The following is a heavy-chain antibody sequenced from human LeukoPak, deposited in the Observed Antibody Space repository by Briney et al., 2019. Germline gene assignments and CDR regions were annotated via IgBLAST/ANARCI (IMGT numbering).Heavy chain of an antibody. Sequence: SVKVSCKASGGTFSSYAISWVRQAPGQGLEWMGRIIPILGIANYAQKFQGRVTITADKSTSTAYMGLSSLRSEDTAVYYCARVGGATDGFDYWGQGTLVTVSP. CDR3: ARVGGATDGFDY. V-gene: IGHV1-69*04. CDR1: GGTFSSYA. CDR2: IIPILGIA. J-gene: IGHJ4*02. D-gene: IGHD3-3*01.